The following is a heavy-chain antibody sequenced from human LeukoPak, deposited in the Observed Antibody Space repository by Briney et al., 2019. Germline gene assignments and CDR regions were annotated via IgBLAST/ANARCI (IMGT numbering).Heavy chain of an antibody. J-gene: IGHJ5*02. CDR1: GYTFTSYD. CDR2: LNPNSGNT. CDR3: ARMTVSGRDNWFDP. Sequence: GASVKVPCKASGYTFTSYDINWVRQATGQGLEWMGWLNPNSGNTGYAQKFQGRVTITRNTPINTAYMELSSLTSEDTAVYYCARMTVSGRDNWFDPWGQGTLVTVSS. D-gene: IGHD6-19*01. V-gene: IGHV1-8*03.